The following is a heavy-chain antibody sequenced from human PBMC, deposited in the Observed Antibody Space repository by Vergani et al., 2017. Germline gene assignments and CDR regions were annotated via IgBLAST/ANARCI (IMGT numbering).Heavy chain of an antibody. V-gene: IGHV3-33*01. D-gene: IGHD5-18*01. J-gene: IGHJ4*02. Sequence: QVQLVESGGGVVQPGRSLRLSCAASGFTFSSYGMHWVRQAPGKGLEWVAVIWYDGSNKYYADSVKGRFTISRDNSKNTLYLQMNSLRAEDTAVYYCARDWNTAMGGDYFDYWGQGTLVTVSS. CDR1: GFTFSSYG. CDR3: ARDWNTAMGGDYFDY. CDR2: IWYDGSNK.